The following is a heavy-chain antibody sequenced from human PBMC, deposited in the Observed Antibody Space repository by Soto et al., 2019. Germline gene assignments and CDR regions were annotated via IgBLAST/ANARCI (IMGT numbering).Heavy chain of an antibody. CDR2: IFSSGTT. Sequence: LSLTCAVSGWSMGIGRKYWSWIRQAPGKGLEWIGYIFSSGTTYYNPSLKSRLTMSLDTSQNQFSLKLNSVTAADTAVYFCARVPSPFDFYYAMDVWGQGTKVTSP. V-gene: IGHV4-30-4*02. D-gene: IGHD3-16*01. J-gene: IGHJ6*02. CDR1: GWSMGIGRKY. CDR3: ARVPSPFDFYYAMDV.